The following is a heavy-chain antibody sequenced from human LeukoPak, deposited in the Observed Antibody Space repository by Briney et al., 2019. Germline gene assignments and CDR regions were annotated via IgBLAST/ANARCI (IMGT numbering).Heavy chain of an antibody. Sequence: GRSLRLSCAASGFTFSSYGMHWVRQAPGKGLEWVAVIWYDGSNKYHADSVKGRFTISRDNSKNTLYLQMNSLRAEDTAVYYRARETYSSGWSPRFYYYYGMDVWGKGTTVTVSP. CDR2: IWYDGSNK. CDR3: ARETYSSGWSPRFYYYYGMDV. D-gene: IGHD6-19*01. CDR1: GFTFSSYG. J-gene: IGHJ6*04. V-gene: IGHV3-33*01.